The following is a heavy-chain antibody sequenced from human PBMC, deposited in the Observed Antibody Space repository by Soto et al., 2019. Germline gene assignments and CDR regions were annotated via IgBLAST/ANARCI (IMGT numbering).Heavy chain of an antibody. CDR1: GFTFSSYS. D-gene: IGHD3-22*01. CDR2: ISSSSSTI. CDR3: ARGMYYYDSSGWAY. Sequence: GGSLRLSCAASGFTFSSYSMNWVRQAPGKGLEWVSYISSSSSTIYYADSVKGRFTISRDNAKNSLHLQMNSLRDEDTAVYYCARGMYYYDSSGWAYWGRGTLVTVSS. V-gene: IGHV3-48*02. J-gene: IGHJ4*02.